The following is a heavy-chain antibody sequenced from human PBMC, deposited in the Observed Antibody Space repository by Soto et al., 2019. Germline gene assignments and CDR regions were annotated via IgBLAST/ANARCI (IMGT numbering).Heavy chain of an antibody. CDR3: VNHLSSGYLYYFDY. CDR2: ISGSGGST. V-gene: IGHV3-23*01. J-gene: IGHJ4*02. Sequence: GGSLRLSCAASGFTFSSYAMSWVRQAPGKGLEWVSAISGSGGSTYYADSVKGRFTISRDNSKNTLYLQMNSLRAEDTAVYYCVNHLSSGYLYYFDYWGQGTLVTVSS. D-gene: IGHD3-22*01. CDR1: GFTFSSYA.